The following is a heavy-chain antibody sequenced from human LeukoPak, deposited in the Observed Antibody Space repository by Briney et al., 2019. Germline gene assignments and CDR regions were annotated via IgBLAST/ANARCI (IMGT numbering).Heavy chain of an antibody. CDR3: ARGWARVITITADH. D-gene: IGHD5-12*01. V-gene: IGHV3-23*01. CDR1: GFTFSSYA. Sequence: GGSLRLSCAASGFTFSSYAMSWVRQAPGKGLEWVSAISGSGGSTYYADSVKGRFTISRDSSENTLYLQMNSLTSEDTAVYYCARGWARVITITADHWGQGTLVTVSS. CDR2: ISGSGGST. J-gene: IGHJ5*02.